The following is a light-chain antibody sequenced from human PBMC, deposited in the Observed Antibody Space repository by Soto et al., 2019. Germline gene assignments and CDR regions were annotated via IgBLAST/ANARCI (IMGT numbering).Light chain of an antibody. J-gene: IGKJ1*01. V-gene: IGKV2-30*01. CDR3: MQGTHWPPT. Sequence: DVVMTQSPLSLPVTLGQPASISCRSSQSLIYSDGIAYLNWFHQRPGQSPRRLIYKVSNRDSGVPDRFSGSESGPDFTLTISRVEAEDVAVYYCMQGTHWPPTFGRGTKVEIK. CDR1: QSLIYSDGIAY. CDR2: KVS.